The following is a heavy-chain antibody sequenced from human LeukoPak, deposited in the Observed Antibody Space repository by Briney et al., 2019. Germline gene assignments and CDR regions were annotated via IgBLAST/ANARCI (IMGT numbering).Heavy chain of an antibody. CDR3: ARDRGYYGSGSYIAFDY. Sequence: GGSLRLSCAASGFTFSSYEMNWVRQAPGKGLEWVSYISSSGSTIYYADSVKGRFTISRDNAKNSLYLQMNSLRAEDTAVYYCARDRGYYGSGSYIAFDYWGQGTLVTVSS. CDR1: GFTFSSYE. V-gene: IGHV3-48*03. J-gene: IGHJ4*02. D-gene: IGHD3-10*01. CDR2: ISSSGSTI.